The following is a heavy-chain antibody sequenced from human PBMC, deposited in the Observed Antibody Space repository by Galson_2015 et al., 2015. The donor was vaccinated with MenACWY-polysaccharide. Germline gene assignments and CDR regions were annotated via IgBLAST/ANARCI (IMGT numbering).Heavy chain of an antibody. D-gene: IGHD1-26*01. J-gene: IGHJ6*02. V-gene: IGHV3-53*01. CDR2: IYSGGST. CDR3: ATQRVGELPRDYYYYGMDV. CDR1: GFTVSSNY. Sequence: SLRLSCAASGFTVSSNYMSWVRQAPGKGLEWVSVIYSGGSTYYADSVKGRFTISRDNSKNTLYLQMNSLRAEDTAVYYCATQRVGELPRDYYYYGMDVWGQGTTVTVSS.